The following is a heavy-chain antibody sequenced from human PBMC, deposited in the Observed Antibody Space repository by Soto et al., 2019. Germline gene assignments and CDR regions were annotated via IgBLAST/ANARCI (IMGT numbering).Heavy chain of an antibody. J-gene: IGHJ6*02. CDR2: ISGDNGNT. V-gene: IGHV1-18*01. CDR3: AKNGQPPYYYYGLDV. D-gene: IGHD2-8*01. CDR1: GYTFTRYG. Sequence: QGHLVQSEAEVKKSGASVKVSCKASGYTFTRYGISWVRQAPGQGLEWMGWISGDNGNTNYAQKFQGRVSMTIDTSTTTANMELRSLTSDDTAVYYCAKNGQPPYYYYGLDVWGQGTKVTVSS.